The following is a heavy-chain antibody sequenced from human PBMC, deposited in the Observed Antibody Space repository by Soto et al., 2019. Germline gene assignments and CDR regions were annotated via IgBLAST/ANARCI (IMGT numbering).Heavy chain of an antibody. D-gene: IGHD3-22*01. J-gene: IGHJ5*02. CDR2: IYYSGST. Sequence: QVQLQESGPGLVKPSETLSLTCTVSGGSVSSGSYYWSWIRQPPGKGLEWIGYIYYSGSTNYNPSLQSRVTMSVDTSKNQFSLKLSSVTAADTAVYYCARDLSYYDSSGYYQSNWFDPWGQGTLVTVSS. CDR3: ARDLSYYDSSGYYQSNWFDP. CDR1: GGSVSSGSYY. V-gene: IGHV4-61*01.